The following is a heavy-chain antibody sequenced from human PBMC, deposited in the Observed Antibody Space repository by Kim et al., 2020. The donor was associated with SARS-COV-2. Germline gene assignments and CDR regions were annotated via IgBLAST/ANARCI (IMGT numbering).Heavy chain of an antibody. D-gene: IGHD3-3*01. CDR3: ARGITIFGVVDHFDY. J-gene: IGHJ4*02. Sequence: PSPKSRVTISVDRSKNQFSLKLSSVTAADTAVYYCARGITIFGVVDHFDYWGQGTLVTVSS. V-gene: IGHV4-30-2*01.